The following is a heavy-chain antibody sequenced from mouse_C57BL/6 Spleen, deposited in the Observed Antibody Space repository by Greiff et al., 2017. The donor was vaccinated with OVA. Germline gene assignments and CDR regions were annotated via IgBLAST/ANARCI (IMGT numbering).Heavy chain of an antibody. J-gene: IGHJ3*01. CDR1: GYTFTSYW. V-gene: IGHV1-52*01. D-gene: IGHD1-1*01. CDR2: IDPSDSET. CDR3: AREDYGSSYEGFAY. Sequence: QVQLQQPGAELVRPGSSVKLSCKASGYTFTSYWMHWVKQRPIQGLEWIGNIDPSDSETHYNQKFKDKATLTVDKSSSTAYMQLSSLTSEDSAVYYCAREDYGSSYEGFAYWGQGTLVTVSA.